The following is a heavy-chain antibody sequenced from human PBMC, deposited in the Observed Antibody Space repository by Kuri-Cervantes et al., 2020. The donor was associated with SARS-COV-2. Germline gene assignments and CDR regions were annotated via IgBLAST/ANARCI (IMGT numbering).Heavy chain of an antibody. Sequence: ASVKVSCKASGYTFTSYYMHWVRQAPGQGLEWMGIINPSGGSTSYAQKFQGRVTMTRDTSTSTVYMELSSLRSEDTAVYYCERDPLLIAAAGSYFDYWGQGTLVTVSS. J-gene: IGHJ4*02. CDR3: ERDPLLIAAAGSYFDY. CDR1: GYTFTSYY. D-gene: IGHD6-13*01. V-gene: IGHV1-46*01. CDR2: INPSGGST.